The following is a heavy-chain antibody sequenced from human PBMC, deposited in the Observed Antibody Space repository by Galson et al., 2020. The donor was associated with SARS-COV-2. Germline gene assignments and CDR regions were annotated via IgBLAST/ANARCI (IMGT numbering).Heavy chain of an antibody. V-gene: IGHV4-38-2*02. CDR1: GYSISSGYY. J-gene: IGHJ5*02. CDR2: IYHSGST. CDR3: ARDLDDSDALGWFDP. D-gene: IGHD3-3*01. Sequence: SETLSLTCTVSGYSISSGYYWGWIRQPPGKGLEWIGSIYHSGSTYYNPSLKSRVTISVDTSKNQFSLKLSSVTAADTAVYYCARDLDDSDALGWFDPGGQGGLVTVSS.